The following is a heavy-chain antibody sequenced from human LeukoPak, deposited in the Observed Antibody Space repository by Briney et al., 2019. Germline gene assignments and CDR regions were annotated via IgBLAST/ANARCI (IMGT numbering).Heavy chain of an antibody. J-gene: IGHJ4*02. D-gene: IGHD3-9*01. CDR1: GGSISSYY. Sequence: PSETLSLTCAVPGGSISSYYWTWIRQTPAKGLEWIGHIHYCGSSNYNPSLKSRVTISIATSKNQFSLKLSSVTAADTAVYYCAKSGRYDTLTGYYIDYWGQGALVTVSS. CDR2: IHYCGSS. V-gene: IGHV4-59*01. CDR3: AKSGRYDTLTGYYIDY.